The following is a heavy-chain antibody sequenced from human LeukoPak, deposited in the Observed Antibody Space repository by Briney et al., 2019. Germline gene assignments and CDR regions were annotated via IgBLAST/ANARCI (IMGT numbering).Heavy chain of an antibody. CDR1: GFTFSSYG. V-gene: IGHV3-33*01. D-gene: IGHD4-17*01. CDR3: ARGGDYGDYGNWFDP. CDR2: IWYDGSNK. J-gene: IGHJ5*02. Sequence: GGSLRLSCAASGFTFSSYGMHWVRQAPGKGLEWVAVIWYDGSNKYYADSVKGRFTISRDNSKNTLYPQMNSLRAEDTAVYYCARGGDYGDYGNWFDPWGQGTLVTVSS.